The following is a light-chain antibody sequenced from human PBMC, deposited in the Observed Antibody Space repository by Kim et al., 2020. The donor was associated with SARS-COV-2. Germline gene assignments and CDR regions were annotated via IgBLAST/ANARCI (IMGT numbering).Light chain of an antibody. CDR3: LSFTISNSLV. J-gene: IGLJ3*02. CDR2: DVT. Sequence: GQSITISCTGTSSDVGAYNYVSWYQQHPGEAPKLIIYDVTDRPSGVSTRFSGSKSANTASLTISGLQAEDEADYYCLSFTISNSLVFGGGTKVTVL. CDR1: SSDVGAYNY. V-gene: IGLV2-14*03.